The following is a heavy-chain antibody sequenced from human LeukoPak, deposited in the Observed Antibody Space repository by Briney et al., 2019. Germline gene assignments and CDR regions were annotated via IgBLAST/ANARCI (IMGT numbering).Heavy chain of an antibody. D-gene: IGHD2-21*01. CDR2: IKSKIDGGIS. CDR3: TTDDCYNMYNWFDP. V-gene: IGHV3-15*01. J-gene: IGHJ5*02. Sequence: PGGSLRLSCEASGLSFSNAWMSWVRQAPGKGLEWVGRIKSKIDGGISIYAAPVKGRFTISRDDSKNSLYLQMNSLKTEDTAVYYCTTDDCYNMYNWFDPWGQGTLVTVSS. CDR1: GLSFSNAW.